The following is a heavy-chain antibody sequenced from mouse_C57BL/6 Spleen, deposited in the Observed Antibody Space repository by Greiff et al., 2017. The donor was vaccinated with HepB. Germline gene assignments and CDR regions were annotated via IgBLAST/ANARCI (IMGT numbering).Heavy chain of an antibody. J-gene: IGHJ2*01. CDR1: GYAFSSSW. Sequence: QVQLKQSGPELVKPGASVKISCKASGYAFSSSWMNWVKQRPGKGLEWIGRIYPGDGDTNYNGKFKGKATLTADKSSSTAYMQLSSLTSEDSAAYFGARSGDGYYFYYFDYWGQGTTLTVSS. V-gene: IGHV1-82*01. D-gene: IGHD2-3*01. CDR2: IYPGDGDT. CDR3: ARSGDGYYFYYFDY.